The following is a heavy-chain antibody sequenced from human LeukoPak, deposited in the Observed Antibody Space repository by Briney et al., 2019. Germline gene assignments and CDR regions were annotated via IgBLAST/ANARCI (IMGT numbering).Heavy chain of an antibody. V-gene: IGHV1-2*02. CDR1: GYTFTGYN. D-gene: IGHD5-18*01. CDR2: INPNTGGT. J-gene: IGHJ4*02. CDR3: ARHPHSYSDY. Sequence: EASVNVSCTASGYTFTGYNMHWVRQAPGQGLQWMGWINPNTGGTYYAQTFQGRVTMTGDTSISTTYMQLSGLTSDDTAVYYCARHPHSYSDYWGQGTLVTVSS.